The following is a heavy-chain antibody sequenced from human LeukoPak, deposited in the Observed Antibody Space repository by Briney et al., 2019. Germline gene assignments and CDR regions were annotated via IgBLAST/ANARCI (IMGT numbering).Heavy chain of an antibody. D-gene: IGHD6-25*01. CDR1: GGTFSSYA. CDR3: ARGRRLIAAGPEYFQH. J-gene: IGHJ1*01. CDR2: IIPIFGTA. Sequence: GASVKVSCKASGGTFSSYAISWVRQAPGQGLEWMGGIIPIFGTANYAQKFQGRVTITTDESTSTAYMELSSLRSEDTAVYYCARGRRLIAAGPEYFQHWGQGTLVTVSS. V-gene: IGHV1-69*05.